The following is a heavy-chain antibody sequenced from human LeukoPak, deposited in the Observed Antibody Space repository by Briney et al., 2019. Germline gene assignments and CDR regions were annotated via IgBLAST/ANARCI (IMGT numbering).Heavy chain of an antibody. J-gene: IGHJ6*02. CDR1: GGSISSSSYY. CDR2: IYYSGST. D-gene: IGHD1-14*01. CDR3: AREVFLPITSYYYYYGMDV. V-gene: IGHV4-39*02. Sequence: SETLSLTCTVSGGSISSSSYYWGWIRQPPGKGLEWIGSIYYSGSTYYNPSLKSRVTISVDTSKNQFSLKLSSVTAADTAVYYCAREVFLPITSYYYYYGMDVWGQGTTVTVSS.